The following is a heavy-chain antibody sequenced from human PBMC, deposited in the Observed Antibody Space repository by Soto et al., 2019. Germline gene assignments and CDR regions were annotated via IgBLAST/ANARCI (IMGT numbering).Heavy chain of an antibody. CDR1: GFSLSTSGVG. D-gene: IGHD3-3*02. V-gene: IGHV2-5*02. CDR2: IYWDDDK. J-gene: IGHJ4*02. CDR3: AHTHFSCSSAPGDYFDY. Sequence: SGPTLVNPTQTLTLTCTFSGFSLSTSGVGVGWIRQPPGKALEWLALIYWDDDKRYSPSLKSRLTITKDTSKNQVVLTMTNMDPVDTATYYCAHTHFSCSSAPGDYFDYWGQGTLVTVSS.